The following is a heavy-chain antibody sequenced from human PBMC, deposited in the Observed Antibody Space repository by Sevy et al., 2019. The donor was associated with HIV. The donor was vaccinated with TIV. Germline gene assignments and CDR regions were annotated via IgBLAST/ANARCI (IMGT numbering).Heavy chain of an antibody. CDR2: IYPDDSET. CDR3: ATSRSGYFDSSGYYIY. J-gene: IGHJ4*02. CDR1: GYSFTSHW. V-gene: IGHV5-51*01. D-gene: IGHD3-22*01. Sequence: GESLKISCEGSGYSFTSHWIGWVRHMPGKGLEWMGFIYPDDSETRYSPSFQGQVTFSADKSISTAYLQWSSLKASDTAMYYCATSRSGYFDSSGYYIYWGQGTMVTVSS.